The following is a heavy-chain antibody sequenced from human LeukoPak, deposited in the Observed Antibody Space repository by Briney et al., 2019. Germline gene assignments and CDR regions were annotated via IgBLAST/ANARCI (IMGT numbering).Heavy chain of an antibody. D-gene: IGHD1-26*01. CDR3: ARDNSVGDNAWWFDP. Sequence: GASVKVSCKASGYTFTPYYMHWVRQAPGQGLEWMGLINPTGGSTGYAQKFQGRVTMTRDMSTSTDYMELSSLRSEDTAIYYCARDNSVGDNAWWFDPWGQGTLVTVSS. J-gene: IGHJ5*02. CDR1: GYTFTPYY. V-gene: IGHV1-46*01. CDR2: INPTGGST.